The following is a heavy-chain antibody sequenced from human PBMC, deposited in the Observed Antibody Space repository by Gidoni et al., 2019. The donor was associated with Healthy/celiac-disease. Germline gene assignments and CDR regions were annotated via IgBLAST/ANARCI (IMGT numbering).Heavy chain of an antibody. CDR3: ERDGVTYYYDSSGYYYSGRLDY. J-gene: IGHJ4*02. CDR2: IFPIVGTA. Sequence: QVQLVQSGAEVKKPGSSVKVSCKASGGTFSSYDISWVRQAPGQGLEWMGWIFPIVGTATYAQKMQGRDTMTADESTSTAYMELSSLRSEDTAVYYCERDGVTYYYDSSGYYYSGRLDYWGQGTLVNVSS. D-gene: IGHD3-22*01. CDR1: GGTFSSYD. V-gene: IGHV1-69*01.